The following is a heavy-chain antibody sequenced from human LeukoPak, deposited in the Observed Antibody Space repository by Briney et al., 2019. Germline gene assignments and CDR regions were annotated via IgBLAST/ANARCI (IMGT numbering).Heavy chain of an antibody. CDR2: ISSSSSYI. CDR3: AKEGQRGSSHFYYYFYMDV. D-gene: IGHD6-6*01. CDR1: GFTFSSYS. J-gene: IGHJ6*03. Sequence: GGSLRLSCAASGFTFSSYSMNWVRQAPGKGLEWVSSISSSSSYIYYADSVKGRFTISRDNAKSSLYLQMNSLRAEDTAVYYCAKEGQRGSSHFYYYFYMDVWGKGTTVTVSS. V-gene: IGHV3-21*01.